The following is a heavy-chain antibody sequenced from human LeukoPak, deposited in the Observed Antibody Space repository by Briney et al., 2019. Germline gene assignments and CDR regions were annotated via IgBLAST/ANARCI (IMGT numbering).Heavy chain of an antibody. CDR2: IYYSGST. Sequence: KPSETLSLTCTVSGGFISSYYWSWTRQPPGKGLEWIGYIYYSGSTNYNPSFKSRVTISVDTSKNQFSLKLSSVTAADTAVYYCARHVSLNTYYYDSSGYSAFDIWGQGTMVTVSS. D-gene: IGHD3-22*01. J-gene: IGHJ3*02. CDR3: ARHVSLNTYYYDSSGYSAFDI. V-gene: IGHV4-59*08. CDR1: GGFISSYY.